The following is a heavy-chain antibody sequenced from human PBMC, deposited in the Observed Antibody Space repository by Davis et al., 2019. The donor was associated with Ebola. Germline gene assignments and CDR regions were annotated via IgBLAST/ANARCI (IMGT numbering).Heavy chain of an antibody. CDR1: GFTFSNYW. Sequence: PGGSLRLSCAASGFTFSNYWMSWVRQAPGKGLEWVGFIRRKSSGGTTECAASVKGRFAISRDDSKSIAYLQMDSLKTEDTAVYYCARWSQTYSAFEVWGQGTMVTVSS. V-gene: IGHV3-49*04. J-gene: IGHJ3*01. CDR3: ARWSQTYSAFEV. D-gene: IGHD2-15*01. CDR2: IRRKSSGGTT.